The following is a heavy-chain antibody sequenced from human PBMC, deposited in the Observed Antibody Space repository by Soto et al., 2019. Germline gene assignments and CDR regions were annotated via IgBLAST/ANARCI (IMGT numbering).Heavy chain of an antibody. Sequence: GGSMRLSCAASGITFSIYWMSWLRQAPRKGLAWVANIKQDGSEKYYVDSVKGRFTISRDNAKNSLYLQMNSLRAEDTAVYYCARVPRRGYCSGGSCYQYYYDYCDQVTLVTFSS. V-gene: IGHV3-7*03. D-gene: IGHD2-15*01. CDR1: GITFSIYW. CDR2: IKQDGSEK. J-gene: IGHJ4*02. CDR3: ARVPRRGYCSGGSCYQYYYDY.